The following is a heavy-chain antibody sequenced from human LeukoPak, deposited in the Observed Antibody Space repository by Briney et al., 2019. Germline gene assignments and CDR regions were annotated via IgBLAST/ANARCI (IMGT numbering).Heavy chain of an antibody. CDR3: AKSAGHCSNGLCHTDYYMDV. D-gene: IGHD2-8*01. CDR1: GYTFTGSY. J-gene: IGHJ6*03. Sequence: ASVKVSCKASGYTFTGSYMHWVRQAPGQGLEWMGRINPNSGDTNYGQKFQGRVTMTSDTSISTAYMELSSLRPDDTAVYYCAKSAGHCSNGLCHTDYYMDVWGKGTTVTASS. V-gene: IGHV1-2*02. CDR2: INPNSGDT.